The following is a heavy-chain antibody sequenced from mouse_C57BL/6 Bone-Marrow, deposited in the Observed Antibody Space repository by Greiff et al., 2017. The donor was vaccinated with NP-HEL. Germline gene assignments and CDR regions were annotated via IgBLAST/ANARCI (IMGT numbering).Heavy chain of an antibody. V-gene: IGHV3-6*01. CDR3: ARDRYYGSTWYFDV. CDR1: GYSITSGYY. CDR2: ISYDGST. Sequence: EVQLQESGPGLVKPSQSLSLTCSVTGYSITSGYYWNWIRQFPGNKLEWMGYISYDGSTNYNPSLKNRISITRDTSKNQFFLKLNSVTTEDTATYYCARDRYYGSTWYFDVWGTGTTVTVSS. J-gene: IGHJ1*03. D-gene: IGHD1-1*01.